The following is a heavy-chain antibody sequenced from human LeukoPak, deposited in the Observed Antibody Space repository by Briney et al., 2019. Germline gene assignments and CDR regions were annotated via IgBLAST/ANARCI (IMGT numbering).Heavy chain of an antibody. V-gene: IGHV4-31*03. J-gene: IGHJ6*02. CDR2: IYYSGST. Sequence: SETLSLTCTVSGGSISSGGYYWSWIRQHPGKGLEWIGYIYYSGSTYYNPSLKSRVTISVDTSKNQFSLKLSSVTAADTAVYYCARDRGIQLLGMDVWGQGTTVTVSS. CDR3: ARDRGIQLLGMDV. CDR1: GGSISSGGYY. D-gene: IGHD5-18*01.